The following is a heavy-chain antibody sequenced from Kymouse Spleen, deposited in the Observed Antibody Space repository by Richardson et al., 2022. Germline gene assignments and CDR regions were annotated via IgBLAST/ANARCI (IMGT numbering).Heavy chain of an antibody. CDR3: ARAIYYGSGSYSPYFDY. Sequence: QVQLQQWGAGLLKPSETLSLTCAVYGGSFSGYYWSWIRQPPGKGLEWIGEINHSGSTNYNPSLKSRVTISVDTSKNQFSLKLSSVTAADTAVYYCARAIYYGSGSYSPYFDYWGQGTLVTVSS. J-gene: IGHJ4*02. CDR1: GGSFSGYY. CDR2: INHSGST. D-gene: IGHD3-10*01. V-gene: IGHV4-34*01.